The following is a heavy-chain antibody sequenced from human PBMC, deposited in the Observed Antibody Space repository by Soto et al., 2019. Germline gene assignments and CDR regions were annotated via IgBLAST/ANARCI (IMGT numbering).Heavy chain of an antibody. CDR2: IIPIFGTV. CDR1: GGTFRTYA. J-gene: IGHJ6*02. Sequence: QVQLLQSGAEVKKPGSSVRVSCEASGGTFRTYAISWVRQAPGQGLEWMGEIIPIFGTVNYAQQVQGRVTSTADEPTTTVYMDLRSLRSEPTAVYYCAKGAVAGTPTSYYDYGMDVWGQGTTVTVSS. D-gene: IGHD6-19*01. CDR3: AKGAVAGTPTSYYDYGMDV. V-gene: IGHV1-69*12.